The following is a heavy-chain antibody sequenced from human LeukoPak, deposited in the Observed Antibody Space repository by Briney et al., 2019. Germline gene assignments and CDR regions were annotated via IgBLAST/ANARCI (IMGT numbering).Heavy chain of an antibody. Sequence: GGSLRLSCAASGFTFSSYAMHWVRQAPGKGLEWVAVISYDGSNKYYADSVKGRFTISRDNSKNTLYLQMNSLRAEDTAVYYCARDFPGDRVPAGMGDYWGQGTPLTVSS. D-gene: IGHD2-2*01. CDR3: ARDFPGDRVPAGMGDY. CDR2: ISYDGSNK. J-gene: IGHJ4*02. CDR1: GFTFSSYA. V-gene: IGHV3-30-3*01.